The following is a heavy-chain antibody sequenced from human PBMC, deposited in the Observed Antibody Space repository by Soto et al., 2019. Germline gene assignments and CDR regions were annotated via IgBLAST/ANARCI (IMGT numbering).Heavy chain of an antibody. Sequence: ASVKVSCKASGYTFTSYDINWLRQATGQGLELMGGMTPNSGNTGYAQKFQGRVTITTNTSLSTSYMELRSLRSEDKAVYYCERGEGWVDPWGQGTMVTVSS. CDR1: GYTFTSYD. J-gene: IGHJ5*02. CDR2: MTPNSGNT. V-gene: IGHV1-8*01. CDR3: ERGEGWVDP.